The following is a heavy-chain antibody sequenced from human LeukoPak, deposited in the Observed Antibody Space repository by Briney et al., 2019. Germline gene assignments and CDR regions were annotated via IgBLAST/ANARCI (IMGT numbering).Heavy chain of an antibody. CDR1: GFSFDDYA. D-gene: IGHD2/OR15-2a*01. CDR3: AKAAMVGPRIFYMDV. Sequence: GGSLRLSCAASGFSFDDYAMHWVRQAPGKGLEWVSLISGDGNSTYYGDSVKGRFTISRDSSINSLYLQMNSLRTEDTDLYYCAKAAMVGPRIFYMDVWGKGTTVIVSS. V-gene: IGHV3-43*02. J-gene: IGHJ6*03. CDR2: ISGDGNST.